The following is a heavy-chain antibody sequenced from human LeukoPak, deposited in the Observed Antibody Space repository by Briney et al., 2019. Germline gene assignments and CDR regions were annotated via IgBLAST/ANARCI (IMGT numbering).Heavy chain of an antibody. CDR1: GFTFSSYA. CDR3: ARGAAAGNYYYYYYMDV. V-gene: IGHV3-30*04. Sequence: GRSLRLSCAASGFTFSSYAMHWVRQAPGKGLEWVAVISYDGSNKYYADSVKGRFTISRDNAKNSLFLQMNSLRAEDTAVYYCARGAAAGNYYYYYYMDVWGKGTTVTVSS. D-gene: IGHD6-13*01. J-gene: IGHJ6*03. CDR2: ISYDGSNK.